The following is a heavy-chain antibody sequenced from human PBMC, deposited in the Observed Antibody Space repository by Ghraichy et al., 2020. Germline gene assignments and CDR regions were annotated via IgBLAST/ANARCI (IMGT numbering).Heavy chain of an antibody. CDR3: AREKGNIVVLVGGTHAPDALDI. CDR1: GGTFSSYT. CDR2: IIPVLDIA. Sequence: SVKVSCKASGGTFSSYTITWVRQAPGQGLEWMGQIIPVLDIADYTPKFQGRVTITADKSTSTVYMELSSLRSEDTAIYCCAREKGNIVVLVGGTHAPDALDIWGQVTMVTVSS. D-gene: IGHD2-15*01. V-gene: IGHV1-69*10. J-gene: IGHJ3*02.